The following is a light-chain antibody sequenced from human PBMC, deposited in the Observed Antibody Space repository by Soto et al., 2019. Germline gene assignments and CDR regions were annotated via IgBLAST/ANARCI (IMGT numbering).Light chain of an antibody. Sequence: QPVLTQSSSASASLGSSVKLTCTLSSGHSSYIIAWHQQQPGKAPRYLINLEGSGSFNRGRGVPDRFSGSSSGADRYLTISNLQFEDEADYYCETWDGNTRVFGGGTKLTVL. J-gene: IGLJ3*02. CDR2: LEGSGSF. CDR3: ETWDGNTRV. V-gene: IGLV4-60*02. CDR1: SGHSSYI.